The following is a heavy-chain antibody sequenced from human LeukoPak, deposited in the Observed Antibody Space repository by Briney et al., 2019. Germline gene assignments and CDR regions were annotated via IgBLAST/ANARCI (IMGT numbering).Heavy chain of an antibody. J-gene: IGHJ4*02. V-gene: IGHV4-39*01. Sequence: PSETLSLTCTVSGVSISSSYSYWGWIRQPPGMGLEWIGSIYYTGNTYCNASLKSQVSISIDTSKNQFSLKLSSVTAADTAVYYCASQDGGLLDYWGQGTLVTVSS. D-gene: IGHD2-21*02. CDR3: ASQDGGLLDY. CDR2: IYYTGNT. CDR1: GVSISSSYSY.